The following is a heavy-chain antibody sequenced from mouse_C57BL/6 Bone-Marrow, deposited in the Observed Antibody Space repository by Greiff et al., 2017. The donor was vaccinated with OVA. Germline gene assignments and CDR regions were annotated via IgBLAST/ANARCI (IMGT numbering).Heavy chain of an antibody. J-gene: IGHJ1*03. CDR3: ARGGWDWYFDV. D-gene: IGHD3-3*01. Sequence: DVMLVESEGGLVQPGSSMKLSCTASGFTFSDYYMAWVRQVPDKGLEWVANINYDGSSTYYLDSLKSRFIISRDNAKNLLYLQMSSLKSEDTATYYCARGGWDWYFDVWGTGTTVTVSS. CDR2: INYDGSST. CDR1: GFTFSDYY. V-gene: IGHV5-16*01.